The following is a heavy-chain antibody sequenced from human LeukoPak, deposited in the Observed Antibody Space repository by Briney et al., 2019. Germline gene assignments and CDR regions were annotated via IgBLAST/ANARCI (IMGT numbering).Heavy chain of an antibody. CDR1: GFTVSSNY. CDR3: AKIKNWGPLVYYFDY. J-gene: IGHJ4*02. CDR2: IYSGGST. V-gene: IGHV3-53*01. Sequence: GGSLRLSCAASGFTVSSNYMSWVRQAPGKGLEWVSVIYSGGSTYYADSVKGRFTISRDNSKNTLYLQMNSLRAEDTAVYYCAKIKNWGPLVYYFDYWGQGTLVTVSS. D-gene: IGHD7-27*01.